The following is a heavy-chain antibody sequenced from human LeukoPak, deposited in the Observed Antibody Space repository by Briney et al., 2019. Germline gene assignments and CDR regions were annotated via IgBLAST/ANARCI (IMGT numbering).Heavy chain of an antibody. D-gene: IGHD3-22*01. CDR1: SGSFSGYH. V-gene: IGHV4-34*01. CDR2: INPSGST. J-gene: IGHJ6*03. CDR3: ARGRHDITMIVVVMTSVSYYLDV. Sequence: SETLSLTCAVYSGSFSGYHWTWIRQSPGKGLEWIGDINPSGSTYYNPSLKSRLTISVDTSKNQFSLKLRSVTAADTAVYYCARGRHDITMIVVVMTSVSYYLDVWGKGTTVTVS.